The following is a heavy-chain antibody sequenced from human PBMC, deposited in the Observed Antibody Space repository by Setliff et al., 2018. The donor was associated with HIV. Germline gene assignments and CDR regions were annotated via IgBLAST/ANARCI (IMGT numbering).Heavy chain of an antibody. CDR3: ASELQGHSSSWPNY. J-gene: IGHJ4*02. CDR2: IYTGGRT. CDR1: DDSISSNY. V-gene: IGHV4-4*07. Sequence: PSETLSLTCTVSDDSISSNYWSWIRQSAGKGLEWVGRIYTGGRTNYNPSLKSRVTISVDTSKNQFSLKLSSVTAADTAVYYCASELQGHSSSWPNYWGQGTLVTVSS. D-gene: IGHD6-13*01.